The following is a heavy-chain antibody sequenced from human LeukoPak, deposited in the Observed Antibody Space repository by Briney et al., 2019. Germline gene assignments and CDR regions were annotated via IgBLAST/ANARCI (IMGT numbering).Heavy chain of an antibody. CDR3: ARADHKLGAFDI. J-gene: IGHJ3*02. V-gene: IGHV3-74*01. Sequence: GGSLRLSCADSGFTFSSYWMQWVRQAPGKGLVWVSRINSDGSSTSYADSVKGRFTISRDNAKNTLYLQMNSLRAEDTAVYYCARADHKLGAFDIWGQGTMVTVSS. D-gene: IGHD3-16*01. CDR1: GFTFSSYW. CDR2: INSDGSST.